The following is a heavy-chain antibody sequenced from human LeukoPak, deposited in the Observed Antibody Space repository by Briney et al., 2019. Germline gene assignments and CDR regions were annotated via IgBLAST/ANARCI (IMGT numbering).Heavy chain of an antibody. CDR3: AKVNNYDSSGYSPKNYFDY. J-gene: IGHJ4*02. D-gene: IGHD3-22*01. CDR1: GFTFSSYG. Sequence: GGSLRLSCAASGFTFSSYGMHWVRQAPGKGLEWVSAISGSGGSTYYADSVKGRFTISRDNSKNTLYLQMNSLRAEDTAVYYCAKVNNYDSSGYSPKNYFDYWGQGTLVTVSS. V-gene: IGHV3-23*01. CDR2: ISGSGGST.